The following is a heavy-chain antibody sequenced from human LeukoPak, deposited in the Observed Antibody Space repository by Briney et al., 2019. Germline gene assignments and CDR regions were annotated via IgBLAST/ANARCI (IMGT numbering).Heavy chain of an antibody. D-gene: IGHD3-9*01. Sequence: PSETLSLTCTVSGDSISSCGYYWIWIRQHPGKGLEWIVYIYYSGSTNYNPSLKSQIAISVDTSKNQFSLRMSSVTAADTAVYYCARSLGHYDILTGYYRGDAFDIWGQGKMVTVSS. CDR1: GDSISSCGYY. J-gene: IGHJ3*02. V-gene: IGHV4-31*01. CDR2: IYYSGST. CDR3: ARSLGHYDILTGYYRGDAFDI.